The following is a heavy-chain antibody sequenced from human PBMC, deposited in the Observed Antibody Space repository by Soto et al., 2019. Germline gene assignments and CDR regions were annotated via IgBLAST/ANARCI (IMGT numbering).Heavy chain of an antibody. V-gene: IGHV3-74*01. D-gene: IGHD2-15*01. J-gene: IGHJ4*02. CDR3: AKRRGAGGHFDY. Sequence: GGSLRLSCAASGFTFSSSWMHWVRQAPGKGLVWVSRINSDGSITSYADSVKGQFTISRDNAKNTLYLQMNSLTAEDTAVYFCAKRRGAGGHFDYWGQGALVTVSS. CDR2: INSDGSIT. CDR1: GFTFSSSW.